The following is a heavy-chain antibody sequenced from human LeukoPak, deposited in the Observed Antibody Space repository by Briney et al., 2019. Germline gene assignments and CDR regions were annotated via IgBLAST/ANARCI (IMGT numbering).Heavy chain of an antibody. Sequence: GGSLRLSCAASGFTFSNAWMNWVRQAPGKGLEWVSSISGSGGSTYYADSVKGRFTISRDNSKDTLYLQMNSLRADDTAIYYCAKDRGLIAVTGGDYWGQGTLVTVSS. V-gene: IGHV3-23*01. CDR3: AKDRGLIAVTGGDY. J-gene: IGHJ4*02. D-gene: IGHD6-19*01. CDR2: ISGSGGST. CDR1: GFTFSNAW.